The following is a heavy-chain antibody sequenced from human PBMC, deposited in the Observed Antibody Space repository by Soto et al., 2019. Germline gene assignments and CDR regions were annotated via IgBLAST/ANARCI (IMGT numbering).Heavy chain of an antibody. D-gene: IGHD6-19*01. CDR3: ARAEFNSVWFPFDS. Sequence: SETLSLTCTVSGVSINSGDNFWSWIRQPPGKGLEWMGNIYYTGSTYYNPSLNRRITMSVDMSKNQFSLRLTSVTAADTALYFCARAEFNSVWFPFDSWGQGAPVTVSS. CDR1: GVSINSGDNF. J-gene: IGHJ4*02. V-gene: IGHV4-30-4*01. CDR2: IYYTGST.